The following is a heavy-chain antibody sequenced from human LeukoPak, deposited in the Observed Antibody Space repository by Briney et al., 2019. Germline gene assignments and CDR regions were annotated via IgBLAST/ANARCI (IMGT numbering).Heavy chain of an antibody. D-gene: IGHD3-10*01. CDR3: ASDKGGMVPFDH. CDR1: GFTFGTFW. CDR2: INQGGET. V-gene: IGHV3-7*01. Sequence: PGGSLRLSCEASGFTFGTFWMSWVRQAPGKGLEWVANINQGGETDYVDSVKGRFTIARDDSKNLLYPQMNSLRPEDTAMYFCASDKGGMVPFDHWGQGTLVTVSS. J-gene: IGHJ4*02.